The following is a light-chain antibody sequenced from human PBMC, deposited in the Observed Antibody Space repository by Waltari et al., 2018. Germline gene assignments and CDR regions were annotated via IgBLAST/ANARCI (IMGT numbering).Light chain of an antibody. CDR2: DDG. CDR1: NIASTH. J-gene: IGLJ1*01. Sequence: SYVLTHPPSVSVAPGQPARIPCGGNNIASTHVHWYQQKPAKAPVLVVYDDGDRPSGIPERFSGSNSGNAATLTIFGLEAGDEADYYCQVWDGSSDHYVFGSGTKVTVL. CDR3: QVWDGSSDHYV. V-gene: IGLV3-21*02.